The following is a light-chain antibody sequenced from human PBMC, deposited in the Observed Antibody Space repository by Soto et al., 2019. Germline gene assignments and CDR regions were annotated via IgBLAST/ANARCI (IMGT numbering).Light chain of an antibody. CDR3: CSYAGSSTSV. CDR1: SSVFGSYNL. CDR2: EDS. J-gene: IGLJ1*01. Sequence: QSVLTQPASVSGSPGQSITISCTGTSSVFGSYNLVSWYQQHPGKAPKLMIYEDSKRPSGVSNRFSGSKSGNTASLTISGLQAEDDADYYCCSYAGSSTSVFGTGTKVTVL. V-gene: IGLV2-23*01.